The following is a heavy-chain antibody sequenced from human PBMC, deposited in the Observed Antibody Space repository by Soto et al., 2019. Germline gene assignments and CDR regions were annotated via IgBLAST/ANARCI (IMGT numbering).Heavy chain of an antibody. D-gene: IGHD3-10*01. Sequence: ASVKVSCKASGYTFTSYGISWVRQAPGQGLERMGWISAYNGNTNYAQKLQGKFTMTTDTSTSTAYMELRSLRSDDTGVYYCARAVLLWFGEFVLDYYYYGMDVWGQGTTVTVSS. CDR3: ARAVLLWFGEFVLDYYYYGMDV. J-gene: IGHJ6*02. CDR2: ISAYNGNT. CDR1: GYTFTSYG. V-gene: IGHV1-18*01.